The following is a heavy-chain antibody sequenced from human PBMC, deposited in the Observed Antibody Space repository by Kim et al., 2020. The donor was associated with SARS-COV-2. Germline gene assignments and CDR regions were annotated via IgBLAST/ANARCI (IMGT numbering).Heavy chain of an antibody. Sequence: SETLSLTCTVSGGSISSYYWSWIRQPPGKVLEWIGYIYYSGSTNYNPSLKSRVTISVDTSKNQFSLKLSSVTAADTAVYYCARSYYYGSGSHFWFDPWGQGTLVTVSS. D-gene: IGHD3-10*01. CDR3: ARSYYYGSGSHFWFDP. CDR2: IYYSGST. CDR1: GGSISSYY. J-gene: IGHJ5*02. V-gene: IGHV4-59*08.